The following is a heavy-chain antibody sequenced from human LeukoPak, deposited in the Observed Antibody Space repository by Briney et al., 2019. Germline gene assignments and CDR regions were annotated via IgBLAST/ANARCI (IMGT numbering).Heavy chain of an antibody. CDR2: IKQDGSEK. J-gene: IGHJ4*02. Sequence: GGSLRLSCEASGFTFSSYWMSWVRQAPGKGLEWVANIKQDGSEKYYVDSVKGRFTISRDNAKNSLYLQMNSLRAEDTAVYYCARGLRPFDYWGQGTLVTVSS. CDR3: ARGLRPFDY. CDR1: GFTFSSYW. D-gene: IGHD5-12*01. V-gene: IGHV3-7*01.